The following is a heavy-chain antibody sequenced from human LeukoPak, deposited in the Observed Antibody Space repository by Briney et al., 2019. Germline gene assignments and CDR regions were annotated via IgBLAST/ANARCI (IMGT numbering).Heavy chain of an antibody. CDR1: GFTFSSYS. CDR2: ISSSSSTI. D-gene: IGHD3-3*01. CDR3: ARGGRFLEWLSLDYFDY. Sequence: PGGSLRLSCAASGFTFSSYSMNWVRQAPGKGLEWVSYISSSSSTIYYADSVKGRFTISRGNAKNSLYLQMNSLRAEDTAVYYCARGGRFLEWLSLDYFDYWGQGTLVTVSS. J-gene: IGHJ4*02. V-gene: IGHV3-48*01.